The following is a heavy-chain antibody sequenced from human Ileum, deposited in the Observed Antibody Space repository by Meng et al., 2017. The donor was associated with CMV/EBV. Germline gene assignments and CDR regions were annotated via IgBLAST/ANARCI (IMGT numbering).Heavy chain of an antibody. CDR1: GYTFTSYG. Sequence: QVRMVQVGAEVKKPGASVKVSCKDSGYTFTSYGITWVRQAPGQGLEWMGWISAYSTHTNYAPKFQGRVTMTTDTSTSKAYMELRSLQSDDTAVYYCARGTGAGNYWGQGTLVTVSS. CDR2: ISAYSTHT. V-gene: IGHV1-18*01. J-gene: IGHJ4*02. D-gene: IGHD1-26*01. CDR3: ARGTGAGNY.